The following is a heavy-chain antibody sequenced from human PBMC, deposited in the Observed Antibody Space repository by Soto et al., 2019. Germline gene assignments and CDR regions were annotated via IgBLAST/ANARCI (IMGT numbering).Heavy chain of an antibody. CDR3: PRAPYCSWWYVDL. J-gene: IGHJ2*01. CDR1: GGSISSGGYY. CDR2: IYYSGTA. D-gene: IGHD2-8*02. Sequence: QVQLQESGPGLVKPSQTLSLTCTVSGGSISSGGYYWSWIRQHPGKGLEWIGYIYYSGTAYYNPPPKSRVTMSIEPSKNQFSLRLSSVTAADTAVYYCPRAPYCSWWYVDLCGRGALVTRSS. V-gene: IGHV4-31*03.